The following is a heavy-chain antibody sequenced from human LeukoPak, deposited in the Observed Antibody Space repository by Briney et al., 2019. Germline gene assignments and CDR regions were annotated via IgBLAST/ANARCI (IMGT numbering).Heavy chain of an antibody. J-gene: IGHJ4*02. CDR2: ISGSGGST. CDR1: GFTFSSYA. Sequence: PGGSLRLSCAASGFTFSSYAMSWVRQAPGKGLEWVSAISGSGGSTYYADSVKGRFTISRDNSKNTLYLQMNSLRAEDTAVYYCAKDGSGYSYGCIDYWGQGTLVTVSS. D-gene: IGHD5-18*01. V-gene: IGHV3-23*01. CDR3: AKDGSGYSYGCIDY.